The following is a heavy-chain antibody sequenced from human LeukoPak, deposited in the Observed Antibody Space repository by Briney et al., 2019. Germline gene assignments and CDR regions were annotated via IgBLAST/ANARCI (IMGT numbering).Heavy chain of an antibody. J-gene: IGHJ4*02. CDR2: INHSGST. CDR3: ARHREYCSNITCYPFDFDY. Sequence: SETLSLTCAVYGGSSSGYYWSWIRQPPGKGLEWLGEINHSGSTNYNPSLKSRVTISVDTSKNQFSLKLSSVTAADTAVYYCARHREYCSNITCYPFDFDYWGQGTLVTVSS. D-gene: IGHD2-2*01. V-gene: IGHV4-34*01. CDR1: GGSSSGYY.